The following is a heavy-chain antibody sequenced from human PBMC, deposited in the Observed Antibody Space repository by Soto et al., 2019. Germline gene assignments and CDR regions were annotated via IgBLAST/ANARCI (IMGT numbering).Heavy chain of an antibody. CDR2: MNPSDGST. CDR1: GYTFTSYY. V-gene: IGHV1-46*01. Sequence: QVRLVQSGAEVKKPGASVKVSCKSSGYTFTSYYLHWVRQAPGQGLVWMGIMNPSDGSTSYTQKFQGRVTMTRDTSTSTVYMEMSSLRSEDTAVYYCVRSTVSDGFDVWGQGTMVTVSS. J-gene: IGHJ3*01. D-gene: IGHD2-2*01. CDR3: VRSTVSDGFDV.